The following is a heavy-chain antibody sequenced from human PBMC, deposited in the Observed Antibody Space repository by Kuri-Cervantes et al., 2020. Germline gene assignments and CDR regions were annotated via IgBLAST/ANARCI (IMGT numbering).Heavy chain of an antibody. J-gene: IGHJ4*02. CDR3: ATDWGWSRDY. CDR2: INPSGGST. CDR1: GYPFTSYY. D-gene: IGHD3-16*01. V-gene: IGHV1-46*01. Sequence: ASVKVSCKASGYPFTSYYMHWVRQAPGQGLEWMGIINPSGGSTRYAQKSQGRVTMTEDTSTDTAYMELSSLRSEDTAVYYCATDWGWSRDYWGQGTLVTVSS.